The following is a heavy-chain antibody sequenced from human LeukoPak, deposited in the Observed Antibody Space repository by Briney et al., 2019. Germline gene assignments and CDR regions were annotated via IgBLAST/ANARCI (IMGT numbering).Heavy chain of an antibody. CDR1: GGSISSSSYY. V-gene: IGHV4-39*07. D-gene: IGHD2-8*01. J-gene: IGHJ3*02. CDR3: GGGFHFTREKNDVFDI. Sequence: SETLSLTCTVSGGSISSSSYYWGWIRQPPGKGLEWIGSIFYSGSTYYNPSLRSRVTISVDTSKNQFSLKLSSVTAADTAVYYWGGGFHFTREKNDVFDIGAKGTMAPV. CDR2: IFYSGST.